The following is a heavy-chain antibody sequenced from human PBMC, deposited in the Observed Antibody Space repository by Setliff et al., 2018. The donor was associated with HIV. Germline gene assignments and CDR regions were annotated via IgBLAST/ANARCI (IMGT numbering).Heavy chain of an antibody. J-gene: IGHJ4*02. V-gene: IGHV3-30*04. CDR2: ISYDGSNK. CDR3: VKGRLRENYD. CDR1: GFTFSSYA. D-gene: IGHD4-17*01. Sequence: PGGSLRLSCAASGFTFSSYAMHWVRQAPGKGLEWVAVISYDGSNKYYADSVKGRFTISRDNSKNTLYLQMNSLRAEDTAVYYCVKGRLRENYDRGQGTLVTVSS.